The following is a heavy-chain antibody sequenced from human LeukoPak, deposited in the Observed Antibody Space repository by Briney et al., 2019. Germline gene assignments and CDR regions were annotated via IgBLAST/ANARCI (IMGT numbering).Heavy chain of an antibody. CDR2: ISDSGDAT. CDR1: GFTFSAYP. V-gene: IGHV3-23*01. D-gene: IGHD7-27*01. Sequence: GGSLRLSCAASGFTFSAYPMGWVREAPGKGLQWLSGISDSGDATFHADRVKGRFAISRDNSKNTLYLQMTGLRAGDTAEYYCAKSLFTSATGAGRAFHIWGQGTMVTVFS. CDR3: AKSLFTSATGAGRAFHI. J-gene: IGHJ3*02.